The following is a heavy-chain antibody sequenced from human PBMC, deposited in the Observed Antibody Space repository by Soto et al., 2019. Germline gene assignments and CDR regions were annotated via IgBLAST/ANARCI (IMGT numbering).Heavy chain of an antibody. J-gene: IGHJ6*02. CDR1: GFSLSTSGVG. V-gene: IGHV2-5*02. CDR2: IYWDDDK. D-gene: IGHD6-13*01. CDR3: AHRTIAAAGTHYYYGMDV. Sequence: QITLKESGPTLVKPTQTLTLTCTFSGFSLSTSGVGVGWIRQPPGKALEWLALIYWDDDKRYSPSLKSRLTITKDTSKNQVVLTMTNMDPLDTATYYCAHRTIAAAGTHYYYGMDVWGQGTTVTVSS.